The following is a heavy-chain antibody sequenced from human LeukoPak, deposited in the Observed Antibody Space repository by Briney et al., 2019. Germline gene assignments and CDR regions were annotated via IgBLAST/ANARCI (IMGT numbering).Heavy chain of an antibody. V-gene: IGHV4-59*01. CDR1: GGSISSYY. CDR2: IYYSGST. J-gene: IGHJ4*02. Sequence: PSETLSLTCTVSGGSISSYYWSWIRQPPGKGLEWIGYIYYSGSTNYNPSLKSRVTISVDTSKNQFSLKLSSVTAADTAVYYCARQQLSQLYYFDYWGQGTLVTVSS. D-gene: IGHD6-13*01. CDR3: ARQQLSQLYYFDY.